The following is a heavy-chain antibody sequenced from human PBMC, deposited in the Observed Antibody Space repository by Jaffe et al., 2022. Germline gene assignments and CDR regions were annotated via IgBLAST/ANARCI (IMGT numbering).Heavy chain of an antibody. V-gene: IGHV3-7*01. CDR3: ARDFPVEYIGSGSYYPHFYFYFDY. D-gene: IGHD3-10*01. CDR2: IKQDGSEK. Sequence: EVQLVESGGGLVQPGGSLRLSCAASGFTFSSYWMSWVRQAPGKGLEWVANIKQDGSEKYYVDSVKGRFTISRDNAKNSLYLQMNSLRAEDTAVYYCARDFPVEYIGSGSYYPHFYFYFDYWGQGTLVTVSS. CDR1: GFTFSSYW. J-gene: IGHJ4*02.